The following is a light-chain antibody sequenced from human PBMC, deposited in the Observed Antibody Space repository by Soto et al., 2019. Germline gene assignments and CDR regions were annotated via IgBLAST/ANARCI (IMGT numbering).Light chain of an antibody. CDR3: QQYKSSSWT. J-gene: IGKJ1*01. V-gene: IGKV1-5*01. CDR1: QSISTW. CDR2: DAS. Sequence: DFQMTQSPSTLSASVGDRVTITCRASQSISTWLAWYQQSPGKVPKLLISDASSLQSGVPSRFSGSGSGTEFTLTISSLQPADFATYYCQQYKSSSWTFGPGTKVEIK.